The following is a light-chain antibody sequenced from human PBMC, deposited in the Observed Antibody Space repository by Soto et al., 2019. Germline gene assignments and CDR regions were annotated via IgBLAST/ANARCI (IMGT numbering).Light chain of an antibody. CDR1: QSITSY. CDR3: QQYDSYSIT. V-gene: IGKV1-39*01. CDR2: AVS. J-gene: IGKJ5*01. Sequence: DIQVTQSPSSLSAPIGDGVTITCRASQSITSYLNWYQQKPGRAPKLLIFAVSSLQSGVPSRFNGSGSGTDFTLTISSLQPEDSATYYCQQYDSYSITFGQGTRLEIK.